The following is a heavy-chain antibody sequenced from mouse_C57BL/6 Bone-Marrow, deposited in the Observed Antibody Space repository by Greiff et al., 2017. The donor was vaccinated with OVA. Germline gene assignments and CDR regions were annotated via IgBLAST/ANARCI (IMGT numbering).Heavy chain of an antibody. CDR3: AITSIYYYGSSWCAY. CDR2: IHPSDSDT. Sequence: VQLQQPGAELVKPGASVKVSYKASGYTFTSYWMHWVKQRPGHGLEWIGRIHPSDSDTNYNQKFKGKATLTVDKSSSTAYMQLSSLTSEDSAVYYCAITSIYYYGSSWCAYWGQGTLVTVSA. D-gene: IGHD1-1*01. CDR1: GYTFTSYW. J-gene: IGHJ3*01. V-gene: IGHV1-74*01.